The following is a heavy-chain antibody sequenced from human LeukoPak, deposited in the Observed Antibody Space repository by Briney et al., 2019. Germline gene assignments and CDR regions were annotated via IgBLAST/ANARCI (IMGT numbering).Heavy chain of an antibody. CDR3: AHYYYDSSGYWHY. CDR1: GFTFSSYA. J-gene: IGHJ4*02. CDR2: IYSGGST. V-gene: IGHV3-66*01. D-gene: IGHD3-22*01. Sequence: GGSLRLSCAASGFTFSSYAMHWVRQAPGKGLEWVSVIYSGGSTYYADSVKGRFTISRDNSKNTLYLQMNSLRAEDTAVYYCAHYYYDSSGYWHYWGQGTLVTVSS.